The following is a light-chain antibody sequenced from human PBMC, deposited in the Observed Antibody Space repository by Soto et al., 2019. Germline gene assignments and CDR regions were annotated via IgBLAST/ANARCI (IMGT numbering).Light chain of an antibody. CDR3: QQYGKLPIT. Sequence: EIVLTQSASTLSLSAGERATLSCRASQSVSSYLAWYQQKPGQAPRLLIYDASNRATGIPARFSGSGYGTDFNLTISRLETEDFAVYYCQQYGKLPITFGQGTRLEIK. CDR1: QSVSSY. CDR2: DAS. V-gene: IGKV3-11*01. J-gene: IGKJ5*01.